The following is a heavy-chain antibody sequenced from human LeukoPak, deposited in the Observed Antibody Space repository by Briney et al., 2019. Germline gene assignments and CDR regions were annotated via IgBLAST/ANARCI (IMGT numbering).Heavy chain of an antibody. CDR2: ISGSGSST. Sequence: GGSLRLSCAASGFTFSSYAMSWVRRAPGKGLEWVSAISGSGSSTYYADSVKGRFTISRDSSKNTLYLQMNSLRAEDTAVYYCAKDWAPGTVSYFGYWGQGTLVTVSS. J-gene: IGHJ4*02. V-gene: IGHV3-23*01. CDR3: AKDWAPGTVSYFGY. CDR1: GFTFSSYA. D-gene: IGHD3-16*01.